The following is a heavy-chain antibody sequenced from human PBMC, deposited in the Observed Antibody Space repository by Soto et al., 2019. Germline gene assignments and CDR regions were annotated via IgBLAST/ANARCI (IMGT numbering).Heavy chain of an antibody. D-gene: IGHD6-19*01. CDR3: ARDHISGGDY. V-gene: IGHV3-21*02. Sequence: EVQLVESGGGLLKPGGSLRLSCAASGFTFSSYSMNWIRQAPGKGLEWVSSIGSSSSSIYYADSVKGRFSISRDNAKNSLYLQMSSRRVEDTAVYYCARDHISGGDYWGQGTLVTVSS. J-gene: IGHJ4*02. CDR1: GFTFSSYS. CDR2: IGSSSSSI.